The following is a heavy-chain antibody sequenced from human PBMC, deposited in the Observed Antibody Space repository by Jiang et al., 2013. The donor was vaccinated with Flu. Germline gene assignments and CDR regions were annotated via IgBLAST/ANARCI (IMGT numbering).Heavy chain of an antibody. Sequence: SRGLEWLGRTYYRSKWYNDYAVSVKSRITINPDTSKNQFSLQLNSVTPEDTAVYYCAMSGGYYDSSGYYFLEDDAFDIWGQGTMVTVSS. V-gene: IGHV6-1*01. D-gene: IGHD3-22*01. CDR3: AMSGGYYDSSGYYFLEDDAFDI. J-gene: IGHJ3*02. CDR2: TYYRSKWYN.